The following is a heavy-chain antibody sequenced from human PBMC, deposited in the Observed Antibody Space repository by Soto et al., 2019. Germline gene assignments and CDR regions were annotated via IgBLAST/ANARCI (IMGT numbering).Heavy chain of an antibody. V-gene: IGHV1-69*13. CDR3: ARDPIAARNYYYYGMDV. CDR2: IIPIFGTA. J-gene: IGHJ6*02. CDR1: GGTFSSYA. Sequence: SVKVSCKASGGTFSSYAISWVRQAPGQGLEWMGGIIPIFGTANYAQKFQGRVTITADESTSTAYMELSSLRSEDTAVYYCARDPIAARNYYYYGMDVWGQGTTVTVSS. D-gene: IGHD6-6*01.